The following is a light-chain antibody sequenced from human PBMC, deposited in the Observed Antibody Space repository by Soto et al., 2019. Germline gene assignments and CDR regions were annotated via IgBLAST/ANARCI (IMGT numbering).Light chain of an antibody. CDR3: QHYDGRRMST. J-gene: IGKJ2*01. CDR1: QDISNN. Sequence: DVAMTQSPPSLSASVGDRVTITCQASQDISNNLNWYQQKPGKAPKLLIFDASNLETGVPSRFRGSGSGTHFTFSITSLQPEDIATYFYQHYDGRRMSTFGQGTKL. V-gene: IGKV1-33*01. CDR2: DAS.